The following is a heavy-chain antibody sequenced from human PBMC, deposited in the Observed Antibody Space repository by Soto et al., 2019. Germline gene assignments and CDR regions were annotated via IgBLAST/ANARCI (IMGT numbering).Heavy chain of an antibody. CDR2: INHSGST. D-gene: IGHD2-2*01. CDR3: ARDRWDIVVVPAAMRAIDYYYYGMDV. Sequence: KTSETLSLTCAVYGGSFSGYYWSWIRQPPGKGLEWIGEINHSGSTNYNPSLKSRVTISVDTSKNQFSLKLSSVTAADTAVYYCARDRWDIVVVPAAMRAIDYYYYGMDVWGQGTTVTVSS. V-gene: IGHV4-34*01. CDR1: GGSFSGYY. J-gene: IGHJ6*02.